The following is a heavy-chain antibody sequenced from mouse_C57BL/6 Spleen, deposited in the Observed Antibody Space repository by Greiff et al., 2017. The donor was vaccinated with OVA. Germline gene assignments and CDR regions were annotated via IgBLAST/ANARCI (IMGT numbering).Heavy chain of an antibody. CDR3: AREGYYGSSLYYFDY. D-gene: IGHD1-1*01. J-gene: IGHJ2*01. CDR1: GYSFTDYN. V-gene: IGHV1-39*01. CDR2: INPNYGTT. Sequence: EVKLMESGPELVKPGASVKISCKASGYSFTDYNMNWVKQSNGKSLEWIGVINPNYGTTSYNQKFKGKATLTVDQSSSTAYMQLNSLTSEDSAVYYCAREGYYGSSLYYFDYWGQGTTLTVSS.